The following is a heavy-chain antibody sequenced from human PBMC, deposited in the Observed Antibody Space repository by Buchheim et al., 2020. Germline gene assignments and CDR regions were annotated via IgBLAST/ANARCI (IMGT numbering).Heavy chain of an antibody. V-gene: IGHV4-34*01. CDR2: INHSGST. J-gene: IGHJ4*02. Sequence: QVQLQQWGAGLLKPSETLSLTCAVYGGSFSGYYWSWIRQPPGKGLEWIGEINHSGSTNYNPSLKSRVTISVDTSKNQFSLKLSSVTAADTAVYYCARGYGLRYFDWPRVYFDYWGQGTL. D-gene: IGHD3-9*01. CDR1: GGSFSGYY. CDR3: ARGYGLRYFDWPRVYFDY.